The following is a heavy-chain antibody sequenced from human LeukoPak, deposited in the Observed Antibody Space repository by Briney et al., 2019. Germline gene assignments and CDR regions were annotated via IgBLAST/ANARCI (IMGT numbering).Heavy chain of an antibody. D-gene: IGHD3-10*01. Sequence: SETLSLTCTVAGGSISSGDYYWNWIRQHPEKSLEWIGYIFYSGSAYYNPSLKSRVTISVDTSKNQFSLKLSSVTAADTAVYYCARGSTLIRGFDYWGQGTLVTVSS. V-gene: IGHV4-31*03. CDR3: ARGSTLIRGFDY. J-gene: IGHJ4*02. CDR1: GGSISSGDYY. CDR2: IFYSGSA.